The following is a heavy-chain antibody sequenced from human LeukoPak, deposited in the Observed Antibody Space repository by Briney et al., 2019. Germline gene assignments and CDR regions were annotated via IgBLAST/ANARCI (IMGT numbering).Heavy chain of an antibody. CDR3: ARERLRYFDL. J-gene: IGHJ2*01. V-gene: IGHV3-30*03. CDR2: ISYGGSNK. CDR1: GFTFGNFV. D-gene: IGHD2-15*01. Sequence: PGGSLRLSCIASGFTFGNFVMHWVRQAPGKGLEWVTLISYGGSNKQSVDSVKGRFIISRDNSMSTLYLQMNSLRPEDTAVYFCARERLRYFDLWGRGTLVSVSS.